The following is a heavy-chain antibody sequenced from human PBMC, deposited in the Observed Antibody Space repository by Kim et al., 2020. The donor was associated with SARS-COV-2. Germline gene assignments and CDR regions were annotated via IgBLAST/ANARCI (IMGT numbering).Heavy chain of an antibody. Sequence: SETLSLTCTVSGGSISSYYWSWIRQPPGKGLEWIGYIYYSGSTNYNPSLKSRVTISVDTSKNQFSLKLSSVTAADTAVYYCARDRGRDFWGGRKLNYYMDVWGKGTTVTVSS. CDR1: GGSISSYY. V-gene: IGHV4-59*01. CDR2: IYYSGST. CDR3: ARDRGRDFWGGRKLNYYMDV. J-gene: IGHJ6*03. D-gene: IGHD3-3*01.